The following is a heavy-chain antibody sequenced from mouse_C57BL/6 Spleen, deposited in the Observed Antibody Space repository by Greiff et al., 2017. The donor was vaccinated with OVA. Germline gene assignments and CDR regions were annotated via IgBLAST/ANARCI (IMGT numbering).Heavy chain of an antibody. V-gene: IGHV1-82*01. Sequence: VQLQESGPELVKPGASVKISCKASGYAFSSSWMNWVKQRPGKGLEWIGRIYPGDGDTNYNGKFKGKATLTADKSSSTAYMQLSSLTSEDSAVYFCARNFDYWGQGTTLTVSS. CDR1: GYAFSSSW. CDR3: ARNFDY. J-gene: IGHJ2*01. CDR2: IYPGDGDT.